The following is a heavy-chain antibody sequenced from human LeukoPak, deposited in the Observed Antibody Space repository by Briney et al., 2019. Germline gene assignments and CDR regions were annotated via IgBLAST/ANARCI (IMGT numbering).Heavy chain of an antibody. CDR1: GGSISSYY. CDR3: AREPYSSSWYVGVYYYYMDV. CDR2: IYTSGST. J-gene: IGHJ6*03. V-gene: IGHV4-4*07. Sequence: SETLSLTCTVSGGSISSYYWSWIRQPAGKGLEWIGRIYTSGSTNYNPSLKSRVTMSVDTSKNQFSLKLSSVTAADTAVYYCAREPYSSSWYVGVYYYYMDVWGKGTTVTISS. D-gene: IGHD6-13*01.